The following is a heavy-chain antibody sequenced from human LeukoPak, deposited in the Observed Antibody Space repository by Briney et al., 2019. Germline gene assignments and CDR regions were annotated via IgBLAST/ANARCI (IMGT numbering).Heavy chain of an antibody. CDR3: AKPPRDTMTAAEN. Sequence: PGRCLRLSFAASGFTFSNYAVSWVRQAPGKGLEWVSGLTGGGGSAKYADSVKGRFTISRDNSKNTFYLQMDGLRAEDTAVYYCAKPPRDTMTAAENWGQGALVTVSS. CDR2: LTGGGGSA. D-gene: IGHD6-13*01. CDR1: GFTFSNYA. J-gene: IGHJ4*02. V-gene: IGHV3-23*01.